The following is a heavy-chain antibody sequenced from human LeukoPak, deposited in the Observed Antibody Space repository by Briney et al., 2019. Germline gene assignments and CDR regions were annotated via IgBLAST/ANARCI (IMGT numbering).Heavy chain of an antibody. J-gene: IGHJ4*02. Sequence: GGSLRLSCAVSGFGFSNYGMYWVRQTPGKGLEWVAVIWYDGNNKYYADFVRGRFAISRDHSKNTLYLQMNSLRAEDTAVYYCARDGNIGYDYPIFDYWGQGTLVTVSS. CDR2: IWYDGNNK. D-gene: IGHD5-12*01. V-gene: IGHV3-33*01. CDR1: GFGFSNYG. CDR3: ARDGNIGYDYPIFDY.